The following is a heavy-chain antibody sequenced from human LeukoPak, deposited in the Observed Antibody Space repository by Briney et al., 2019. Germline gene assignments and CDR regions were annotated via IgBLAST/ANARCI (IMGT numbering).Heavy chain of an antibody. CDR2: IKQDGSEK. Sequence: GGSLRLSCAASGFTFSSYWMGWVRQAPGKGLEWVANIKQDGSEKYYVDSVKGRFTISRDNAKNSLFLQMNSLRAEDTAVYYCAKVPQWSSFRFFDYWGQGTLVTVSS. CDR3: AKVPQWSSFRFFDY. CDR1: GFTFSSYW. D-gene: IGHD6-13*01. V-gene: IGHV3-7*03. J-gene: IGHJ4*02.